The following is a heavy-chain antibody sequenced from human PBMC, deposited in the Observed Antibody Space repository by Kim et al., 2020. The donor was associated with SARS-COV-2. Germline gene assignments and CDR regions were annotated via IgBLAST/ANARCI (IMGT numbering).Heavy chain of an antibody. Sequence: ASVKVSCKVSGYTLTELSMHWVRQAPGKGLAWMGGFDPEDGETIYAQKFQGRVTMTEDTSTDTAYMELSSLRSEDTAVYYCATDPGSGYSSSWYVDWGQGALVTVSS. CDR1: GYTLTELS. D-gene: IGHD6-13*01. CDR2: FDPEDGET. V-gene: IGHV1-24*01. J-gene: IGHJ4*02. CDR3: ATDPGSGYSSSWYVD.